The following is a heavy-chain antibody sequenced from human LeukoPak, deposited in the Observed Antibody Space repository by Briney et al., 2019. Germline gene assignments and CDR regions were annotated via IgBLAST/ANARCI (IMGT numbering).Heavy chain of an antibody. J-gene: IGHJ4*02. CDR3: ARVVKGSFDY. D-gene: IGHD1-26*01. CDR2: INQDGSEK. CDR1: GFTLSNYW. V-gene: IGHV3-7*01. Sequence: PGGSLRLSCAASGFTLSNYWKNWVRQAPGKGLEWVANINQDGSEKYYVDSVKGRFTISRDNAKNSLYLQMNSLRAEDTAVYYCARVVKGSFDYWGQGTLVTVSS.